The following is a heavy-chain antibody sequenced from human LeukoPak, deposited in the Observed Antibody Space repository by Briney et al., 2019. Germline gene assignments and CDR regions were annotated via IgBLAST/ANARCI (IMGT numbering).Heavy chain of an antibody. CDR1: GGSFSGYY. CDR2: INHSGST. V-gene: IGHV4-34*01. D-gene: IGHD3-22*01. Sequence: SETLSLTCAVYGGSFSGYYWSWIRQPPGKGLEWIGEINHSGSTNYNPSLKSRVTISVDTSKNQFSLKLSSVTAADTAVYYCARGDSSGFIRSWGQGTLVTFSS. CDR3: ARGDSSGFIRS. J-gene: IGHJ5*02.